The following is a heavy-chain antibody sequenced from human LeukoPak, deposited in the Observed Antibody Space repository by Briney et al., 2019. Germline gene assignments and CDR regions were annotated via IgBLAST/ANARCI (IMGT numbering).Heavy chain of an antibody. Sequence: SETLSLTCAVSGDSISSHYWSWIRQPPGKGLEWIGYIDYSGGTNYNPSLKSRVTISVDTSKNQFSLHLSSVTAADTAVYYCARGHYYDTSGEYWGQGTLVTVSS. CDR3: ARGHYYDTSGEY. CDR2: IDYSGGT. CDR1: GDSISSHY. D-gene: IGHD3-22*01. J-gene: IGHJ4*02. V-gene: IGHV4-59*11.